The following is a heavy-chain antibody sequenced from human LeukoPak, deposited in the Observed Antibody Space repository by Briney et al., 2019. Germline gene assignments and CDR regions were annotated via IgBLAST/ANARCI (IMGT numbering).Heavy chain of an antibody. CDR3: ARRYGYYFES. D-gene: IGHD4-17*01. CDR2: TYSSGST. J-gene: IGHJ4*02. V-gene: IGHV4-59*03. CDR1: GGSISSYY. Sequence: PSETLSLTCTVSGGSISSYYWNWIRQPPGKGLEWIGYTYSSGSTNYTPSPKTRLAISVDTSRTQFYLKLSSVATADTAVYYCARRYGYYFESWGQGTLVTVSS.